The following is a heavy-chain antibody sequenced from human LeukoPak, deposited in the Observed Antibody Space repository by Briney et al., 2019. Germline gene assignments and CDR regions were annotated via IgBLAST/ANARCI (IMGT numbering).Heavy chain of an antibody. CDR3: ARLRGPLQPFDY. CDR1: GGSFSGYY. D-gene: IGHD5-18*01. Sequence: PSETLSLTCAVYGGSFSGYYWSWIRQPPGKGLEWIGEINHSGSTNYNPSLKSRVTISVDTSKNQFSLKLSSVTAADTAVYYCARLRGPLQPFDYWGQGTLVTVSS. J-gene: IGHJ4*02. CDR2: INHSGST. V-gene: IGHV4-34*01.